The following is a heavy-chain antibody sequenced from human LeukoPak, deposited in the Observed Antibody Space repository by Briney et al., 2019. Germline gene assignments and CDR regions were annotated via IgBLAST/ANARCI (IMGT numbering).Heavy chain of an antibody. CDR3: ARDRGSYGAFDI. V-gene: IGHV1-46*01. CDR1: GYTFTSYY. Sequence: ASVKVSCKASGYTFTSYYMHWVRQAPGQGLEWMGIINPSGGSTSYAQKFQGRVTMTRDTSTSTVYMEPSSLRSEDTAVYYCARDRGSYGAFDIWGQGTMVTVSS. D-gene: IGHD1-26*01. CDR2: INPSGGST. J-gene: IGHJ3*02.